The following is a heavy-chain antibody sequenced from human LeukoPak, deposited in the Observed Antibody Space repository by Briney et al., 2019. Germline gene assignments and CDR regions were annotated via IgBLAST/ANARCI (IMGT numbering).Heavy chain of an antibody. CDR1: GFTFSSYA. V-gene: IGHV3-23*01. CDR2: ISGSGGST. D-gene: IGHD3-22*01. CDR3: AKAPRGYCGTGSYFDY. Sequence: GGSLRLSCAASGFTFSSYAMSWVRQAPGKGLEWVSAISGSGGSTYYADSVKGRFTISRDNSKNTLYLQMNSLRAEDTAVYYCAKAPRGYCGTGSYFDYWGQGTLVTVSS. J-gene: IGHJ4*02.